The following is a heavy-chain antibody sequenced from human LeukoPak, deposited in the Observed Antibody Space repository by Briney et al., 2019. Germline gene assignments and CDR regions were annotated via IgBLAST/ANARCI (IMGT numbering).Heavy chain of an antibody. CDR2: IYYTGST. V-gene: IGHV4-39*07. J-gene: IGHJ4*02. CDR3: ASGYGNFDY. CDR1: DVSISSSLYY. Sequence: SETLSLTCTVSDVSISSSLYYWGWIRQPPGKGLEWLSTIYYTGSTNYNPSLKSRVTVSVDTSKNQFSLKLSSVTAADTAVYYCASGYGNFDYWGQGTLVTVSS. D-gene: IGHD5-12*01.